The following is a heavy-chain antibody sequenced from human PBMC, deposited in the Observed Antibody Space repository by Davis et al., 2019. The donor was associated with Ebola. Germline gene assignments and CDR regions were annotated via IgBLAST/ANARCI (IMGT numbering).Heavy chain of an antibody. V-gene: IGHV4-34*01. D-gene: IGHD3-10*01. Sequence: SETLSLTCAVYGGSFSGYYWSWIRQPPGKGLEWIGEINHSGRANYHSSLKSRVIISVDTSKNQFSLKLSSVTAADTAVYYCASDYGSGFFDYWGQGNLVTVSS. J-gene: IGHJ4*02. CDR2: INHSGRA. CDR3: ASDYGSGFFDY. CDR1: GGSFSGYY.